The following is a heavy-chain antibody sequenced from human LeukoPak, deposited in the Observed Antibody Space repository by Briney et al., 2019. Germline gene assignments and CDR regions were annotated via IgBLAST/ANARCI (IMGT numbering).Heavy chain of an antibody. CDR1: GGSISSYY. CDR2: IYTSGST. J-gene: IGHJ6*03. Sequence: SETLSLTCTVSGGSISSYYWSWIRQPAGKGLEWIGRIYTSGSTNYNPSLKSRVTMSADTSKNQFSLKLSSVTAADTAVYYCARDQRTWIQLWPPYYYYYMDVWGKGTTVTVSS. CDR3: ARDQRTWIQLWPPYYYYYMDV. D-gene: IGHD5-18*01. V-gene: IGHV4-4*07.